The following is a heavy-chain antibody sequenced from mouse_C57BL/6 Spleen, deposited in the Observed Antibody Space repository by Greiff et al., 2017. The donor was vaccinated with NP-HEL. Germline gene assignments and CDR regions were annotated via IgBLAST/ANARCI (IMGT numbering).Heavy chain of an antibody. D-gene: IGHD1-2*01. CDR2: INPGSGGT. CDR3: ARETAYYFEY. V-gene: IGHV1-54*01. CDR1: GYAFTNYL. Sequence: QVQLQQSGAELVRPGTSVKVSCKASGYAFTNYLIEWVKQRPGQGLEWIGVINPGSGGTNYNEKFKGKATLTADKSSSTAYMQLSSLTSEDSAVYFCARETAYYFEYWGQGTTLTVSS. J-gene: IGHJ2*01.